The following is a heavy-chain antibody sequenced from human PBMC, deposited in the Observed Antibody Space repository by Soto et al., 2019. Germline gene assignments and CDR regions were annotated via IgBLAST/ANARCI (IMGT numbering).Heavy chain of an antibody. CDR2: IYYSGST. CDR3: ARARATIAAAAIFDC. V-gene: IGHV4-59*01. Sequence: SETLSLTCTVSGGSISSYYWSWIRQPPGKGLEWIGYIYYSGSTNYNPSLKSRVTISVDTSKNQFSLKLSSVTAADTAVYYCARARATIAAAAIFDCWGQGTLVTVSS. CDR1: GGSISSYY. D-gene: IGHD6-13*01. J-gene: IGHJ4*02.